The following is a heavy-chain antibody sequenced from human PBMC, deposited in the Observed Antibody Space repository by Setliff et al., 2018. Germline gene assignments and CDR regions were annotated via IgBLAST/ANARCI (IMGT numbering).Heavy chain of an antibody. CDR1: GGSISSGDYY. CDR2: IYSSGST. V-gene: IGHV4-30-4*08. D-gene: IGHD3-22*01. CDR3: ARESRYYYDNLGTLDY. J-gene: IGHJ4*02. Sequence: SETLSLTCTVSGGSISSGDYYWSWIRQPPGKGLEWIGYIYSSGSTYYNPSLKSRVSISVDTSKNQFPLKLSSVTAADTAVYYCARESRYYYDNLGTLDYWGQGTLVTVSS.